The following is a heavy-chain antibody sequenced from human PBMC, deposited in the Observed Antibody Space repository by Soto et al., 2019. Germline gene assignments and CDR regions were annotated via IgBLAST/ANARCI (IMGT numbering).Heavy chain of an antibody. V-gene: IGHV4-30-2*01. CDR2: IYHSGST. CDR1: GGSISSGGYS. Sequence: LQLQESGSGLVKPSQTLSLTCAVSGGSISSGGYSWSWIRQPPGKGLEWIGYIYHSGSTYYNSSLKSRVTISVDRSKNQFSLKLSSVTAADTAVYYCARVPGPWGQGTLVTVSS. CDR3: ARVPGP. J-gene: IGHJ5*02. D-gene: IGHD3-10*01.